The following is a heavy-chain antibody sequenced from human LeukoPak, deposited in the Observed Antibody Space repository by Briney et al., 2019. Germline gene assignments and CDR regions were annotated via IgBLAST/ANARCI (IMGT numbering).Heavy chain of an antibody. V-gene: IGHV3-30*18. CDR2: ILNDGGNK. J-gene: IGHJ4*02. CDR3: AKDGGLGYCSSTSCYGLDY. CDR1: EFTFSNYG. Sequence: PGGSLRLSCTASEFTFSNYGMHWVRQAPGKGLEWVAVILNDGGNKYYADSVKGRFTISRDNSKNTLYLQMNSLRAEDTAVYYCAKDGGLGYCSSTSCYGLDYWGQGTLVTVSS. D-gene: IGHD2-2*01.